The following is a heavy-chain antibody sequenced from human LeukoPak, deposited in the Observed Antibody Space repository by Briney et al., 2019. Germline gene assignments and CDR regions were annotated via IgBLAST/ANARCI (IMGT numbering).Heavy chain of an antibody. V-gene: IGHV4-34*01. CDR1: GVSFSGYY. CDR2: INHSGST. Sequence: SETLSLSCAVYGVSFSGYYWSWIRQPPGKGLEWIGEINHSGSTNYNPSLKSRVTISVDTSKNQFSLKLSSVTAADTAVYYCARGSRRHYYGSGSSFDYWGQGTLVTVSS. CDR3: ARGSRRHYYGSGSSFDY. D-gene: IGHD3-10*01. J-gene: IGHJ4*02.